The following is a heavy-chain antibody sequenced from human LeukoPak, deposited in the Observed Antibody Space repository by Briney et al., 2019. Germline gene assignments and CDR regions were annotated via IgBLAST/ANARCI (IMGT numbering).Heavy chain of an antibody. CDR3: ASSNPYSGYDSTNNY. D-gene: IGHD5-12*01. Sequence: GGSLRLSCAASGFTFRSHSMTWVRQAPGKGLEWVSYISSSNNTIYYADSVKGRFTISRDNAENSLYLQMNSLRAEDTAVYYCASSNPYSGYDSTNNYWGQGTLVTVSS. CDR2: ISSSNNTI. V-gene: IGHV3-48*01. CDR1: GFTFRSHS. J-gene: IGHJ4*02.